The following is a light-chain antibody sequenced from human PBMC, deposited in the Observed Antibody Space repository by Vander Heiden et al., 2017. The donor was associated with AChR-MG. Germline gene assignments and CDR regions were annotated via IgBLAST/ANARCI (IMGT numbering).Light chain of an antibody. J-gene: IGKJ1*01. CDR1: QLISSNY. V-gene: IGKV3-20*01. CDR2: GAS. Sequence: IVLTQSPGTLSLSPGETVTLSCRASQLISSNYLAWYQHRPCQAPTLLIYGASIRATGIPARFSGSASGTDFTLTISRLESEDFAVYDCLQDAGSARTFGPGARVEI. CDR3: LQDAGSART.